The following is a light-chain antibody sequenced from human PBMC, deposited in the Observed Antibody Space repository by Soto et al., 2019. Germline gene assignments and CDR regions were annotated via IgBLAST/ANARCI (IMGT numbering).Light chain of an antibody. CDR3: QVWDTSSDHWL. CDR1: NIGSNS. V-gene: IGLV3-21*02. Sequence: SYELTQPPSVSVAPGQTARISCGGNNIGSNSVQWYQQKPGQAPVLVVYEDSDRPSGIPERFSGSNSGNTATLSISRVEAGDEADYYCQVWDTSSDHWLFGGGTKVTVL. CDR2: EDS. J-gene: IGLJ3*02.